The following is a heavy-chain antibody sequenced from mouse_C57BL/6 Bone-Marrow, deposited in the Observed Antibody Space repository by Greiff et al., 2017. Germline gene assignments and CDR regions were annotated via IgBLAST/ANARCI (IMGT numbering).Heavy chain of an antibody. Sequence: VQGVESGPELVKPGASVKISCKASGYAFSSSWMNWVKQRPGKGLEWIGRIYPGDGDTNYNGKFKGKATLTADKSSSTAYMQLSSLTSEDSAVYFCAIYVGYSVGYFDYWGQGTTVTVSS. V-gene: IGHV1-82*01. CDR2: IYPGDGDT. CDR1: GYAFSSSW. D-gene: IGHD2-3*01. J-gene: IGHJ2*01. CDR3: AIYVGYSVGYFDY.